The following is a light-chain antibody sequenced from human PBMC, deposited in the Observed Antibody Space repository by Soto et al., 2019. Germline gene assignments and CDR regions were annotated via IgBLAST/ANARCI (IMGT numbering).Light chain of an antibody. V-gene: IGKV3-20*01. J-gene: IGKJ2*01. CDR3: QHYGRSPLMYT. Sequence: EIVLTQSPGTLSLSPGERVTLSCRASQSLTTNYLAWYQQKPGQAPRLLIYGASNRATGVPDRFSGSGSGTDVTLIITRLEPEDFAVYYCQHYGRSPLMYTFGQGTKLGVK. CDR1: QSLTTNY. CDR2: GAS.